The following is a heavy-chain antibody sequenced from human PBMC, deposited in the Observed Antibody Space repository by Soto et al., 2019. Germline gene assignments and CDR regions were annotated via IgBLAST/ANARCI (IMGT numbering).Heavy chain of an antibody. D-gene: IGHD6-6*01. Sequence: PSETLSLTCTVSGASMSSGVYYWTWIRQSPGKGLEWIGYIYYSGSTYYNPSLESRVAISLDTSRSQFSLTLHSVTAADTAIYYCARDRHNNFFDPWGQGTLVTVSS. CDR2: IYYSGST. CDR1: GASMSSGVYY. J-gene: IGHJ5*02. V-gene: IGHV4-31*03. CDR3: ARDRHNNFFDP.